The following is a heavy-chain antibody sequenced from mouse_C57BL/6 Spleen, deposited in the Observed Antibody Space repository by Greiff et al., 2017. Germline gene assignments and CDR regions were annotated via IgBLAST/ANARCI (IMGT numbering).Heavy chain of an antibody. Sequence: EVMLVESGGGLVQPGGSLKLSCAASGFTFSDYYMYWVRQTPEKRLEWVAYISNGGGSTYYPDTVKGRFTISRDTAKNTLYLQMSRLKSEDTAMYYCARRGDYGSWYFDVWGTGTTVTVSS. CDR1: GFTFSDYY. D-gene: IGHD2-2*01. CDR2: ISNGGGST. CDR3: ARRGDYGSWYFDV. V-gene: IGHV5-12*01. J-gene: IGHJ1*03.